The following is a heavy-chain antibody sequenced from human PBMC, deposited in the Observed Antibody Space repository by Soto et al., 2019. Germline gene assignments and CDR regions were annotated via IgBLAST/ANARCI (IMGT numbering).Heavy chain of an antibody. J-gene: IGHJ4*02. CDR2: VYTSDYT. CDR3: ARVGGITTGEY. CDR1: GASISRYY. V-gene: IGHV4-4*08. D-gene: IGHD3-10*01. Sequence: SETLSLICTVSGASISRYYWHWIRQPPVTGLEGIRYVYTSDYTRYSSSLKCRVTISVDTSQSQFYLRLNSVTAADTAVYYCARVGGITTGEYWGQGTRVPFDS.